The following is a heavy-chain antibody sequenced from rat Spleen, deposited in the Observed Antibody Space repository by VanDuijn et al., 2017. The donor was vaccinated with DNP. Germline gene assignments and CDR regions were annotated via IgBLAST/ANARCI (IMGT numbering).Heavy chain of an antibody. V-gene: IGHV3-3*01. CDR3: AIQLGVFDY. J-gene: IGHJ2*01. CDR2: INSAGRT. D-gene: IGHD5-1*01. CDR1: GHPIISYYR. Sequence: EVQLQESGPGLVKPSQSLSLTCSVTGHPIISYYRWNWIRKLPGHKLEWMGYINSAGRTYYRPSHKSRISITRDTSKNQFFLQVNSVTPEDTATYYCAIQLGVFDYWDQGVMVTVSS.